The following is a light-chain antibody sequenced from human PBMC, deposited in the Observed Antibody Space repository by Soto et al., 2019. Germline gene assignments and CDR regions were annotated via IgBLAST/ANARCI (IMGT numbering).Light chain of an antibody. Sequence: EIVLTQSPGTLALSPGERATLSCRASQSVSSNYLTWYQQKPGQAPRLLIHGASSRATGIPDRFSGSGSVTDFTLTISRLEPEDFAVYYCQQYRSSPFTFGPGTKVDIK. CDR1: QSVSSNY. J-gene: IGKJ3*01. V-gene: IGKV3-20*01. CDR3: QQYRSSPFT. CDR2: GAS.